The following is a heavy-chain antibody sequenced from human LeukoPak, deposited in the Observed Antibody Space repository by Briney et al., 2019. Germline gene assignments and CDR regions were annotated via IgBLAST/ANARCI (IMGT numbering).Heavy chain of an antibody. CDR3: ARRLTQYDCFDP. V-gene: IGHV6-1*01. D-gene: IGHD2-2*01. J-gene: IGHJ5*02. CDR2: TYYRSTWYN. CDR1: GDSVSSNSVT. Sequence: SQTLSLTCAISGDSVSSNSVTWNWIRQSPSRGLEWLGRTYYRSTWYNNYAVSVRGRITVNPDTSKNQFSLHLNSVTPEDTAVYYCARRLTQYDCFDPWGQGILVTVSS.